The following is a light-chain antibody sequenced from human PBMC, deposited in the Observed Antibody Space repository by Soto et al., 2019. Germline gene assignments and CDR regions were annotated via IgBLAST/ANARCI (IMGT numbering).Light chain of an antibody. CDR1: SSDVGGYNY. CDR2: DVS. V-gene: IGLV2-14*01. CDR3: SSYTSSSTVV. J-gene: IGLJ2*01. Sequence: QSVLTQPASVSGSPGQSITISCTGTSSDVGGYNYASWYQQHPGKAPKLMIYDVSNRPSGVSNRFSGSKSGNTASLTISGLQAEDEADYYCSSYTSSSTVVFSGGTKLTVL.